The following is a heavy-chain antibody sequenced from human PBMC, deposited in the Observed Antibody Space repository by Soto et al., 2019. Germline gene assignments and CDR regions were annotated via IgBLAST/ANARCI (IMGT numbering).Heavy chain of an antibody. D-gene: IGHD2-2*01. CDR3: ARSQGCSTSLEIYYYYYYGMDV. CDR1: GGTFSSYA. Sequence: QVQLVQSGAEVKKPGSSVKVSCKASGGTFSSYAISWVRQAPGQGLEWMGGIIPISGTANYAQKFQGRVTITADESTSTAYMELSSPRSEDTAVYYCARSQGCSTSLEIYYYYYYGMDVWGLGTTVTVSS. V-gene: IGHV1-69*01. CDR2: IIPISGTA. J-gene: IGHJ6*02.